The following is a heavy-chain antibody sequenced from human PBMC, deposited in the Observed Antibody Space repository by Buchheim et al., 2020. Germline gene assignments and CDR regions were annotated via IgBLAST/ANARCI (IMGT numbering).Heavy chain of an antibody. J-gene: IGHJ4*02. CDR2: INHSGST. CDR3: EMGSENSSGIDY. D-gene: IGHD3-22*01. Sequence: QVQLQQWGAGLLKPSETLSLTCAVYGGSFSGYYWSWNRQPPGKGLEWIGEINHSGSTNYNPSLKSRVPISVDTSTNQFSLTLSSVNAADTAVYYCEMGSENSSGIDYWGQGTL. CDR1: GGSFSGYY. V-gene: IGHV4-34*01.